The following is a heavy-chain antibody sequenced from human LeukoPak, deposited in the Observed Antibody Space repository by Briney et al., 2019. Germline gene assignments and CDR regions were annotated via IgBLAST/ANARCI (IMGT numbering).Heavy chain of an antibody. CDR1: GYTLTYYY. J-gene: IGHJ4*02. Sequence: GASVKVSCKASGYTLTYYYLHWVREAPGQGLEWVGILNPRGGSQTFAQKFQGRVTVTTDTSTSTVYLELSSLRSDDTAVYYCARAGYYDVSGDRLYYLKNWGQGTPVTVSS. V-gene: IGHV1-46*01. D-gene: IGHD2-8*01. CDR3: ARAGYYDVSGDRLYYLKN. CDR2: LNPRGGSQ.